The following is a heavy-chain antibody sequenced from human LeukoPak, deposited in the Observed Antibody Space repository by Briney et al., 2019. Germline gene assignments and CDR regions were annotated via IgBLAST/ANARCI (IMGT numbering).Heavy chain of an antibody. Sequence: SVKVSCKASGGTFSSYAISWVRQAPGQGLEWMGRIIPILGIANYAQKFQGRVTITADKSTSTAYMELGSLRSEDTAVYYCARSTGYSSGWYGYWGQGTLVTVSS. CDR1: GGTFSSYA. CDR3: ARSTGYSSGWYGY. V-gene: IGHV1-69*04. CDR2: IIPILGIA. J-gene: IGHJ4*02. D-gene: IGHD6-19*01.